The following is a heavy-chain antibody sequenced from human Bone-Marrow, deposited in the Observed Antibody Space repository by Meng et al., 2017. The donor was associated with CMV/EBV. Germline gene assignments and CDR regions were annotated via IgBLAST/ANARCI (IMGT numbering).Heavy chain of an antibody. D-gene: IGHD3-10*01. J-gene: IGHJ6*02. Sequence: ASVKVSCKASGYTFTSYAMHWVRQAPGQGLEWMGWINPNSGGTNYAQKFQGRVTMTRDTSISTAYMELSRLRSDDTAVYYCARVTGSTMVRGVITKGYGMDVWGQGTTVTVSS. CDR3: ARVTGSTMVRGVITKGYGMDV. CDR1: GYTFTSYA. CDR2: INPNSGGT. V-gene: IGHV1-2*02.